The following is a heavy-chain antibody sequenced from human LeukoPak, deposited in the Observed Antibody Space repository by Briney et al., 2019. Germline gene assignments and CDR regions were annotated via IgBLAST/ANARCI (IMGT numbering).Heavy chain of an antibody. CDR2: ISTDGNYN. Sequence: GGSLRLSCAASGFTFSNYAIYWVRQAPGRGLGWGSVISTDGNYNYYADFVKGRFAVSRDNSKNMLYLQMNSLSADDTAVYYCARRPVAAIKGYFDSWGQGALVTVSS. CDR1: GFTFSNYA. CDR3: ARRPVAAIKGYFDS. V-gene: IGHV3-30*09. J-gene: IGHJ4*02. D-gene: IGHD5-24*01.